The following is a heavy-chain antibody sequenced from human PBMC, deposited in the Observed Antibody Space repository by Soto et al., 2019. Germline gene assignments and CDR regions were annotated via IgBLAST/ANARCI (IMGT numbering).Heavy chain of an antibody. J-gene: IGHJ4*02. D-gene: IGHD7-27*01. CDR2: IYYTGGT. CDR3: ARANWYSEY. V-gene: IGHV4-59*11. Sequence: QVHLQESGPGLVKPSETLSLTCTVSGGSINNHYWSWIRQPPGKGLEWIGYIYYTGGTNYNPSLTSRVTMSVDTSKNQCSLNLTSLTAADTAIYFCARANWYSEYWGQGTLVTVSS. CDR1: GGSINNHY.